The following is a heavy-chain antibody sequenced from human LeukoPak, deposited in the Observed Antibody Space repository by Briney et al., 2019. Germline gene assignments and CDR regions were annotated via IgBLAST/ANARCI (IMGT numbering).Heavy chain of an antibody. Sequence: ASVKVSCKASGYTFTSYGISWVRQAPGQGPEWMGWISAYNGNTNYAQKLQGRVTMTTDTSTSTAYMELRSLRSDDTAVYYCARDRSYYYDSSGYYPLDYWGQGTLVTVSS. CDR1: GYTFTSYG. CDR3: ARDRSYYYDSSGYYPLDY. CDR2: ISAYNGNT. V-gene: IGHV1-18*01. J-gene: IGHJ4*02. D-gene: IGHD3-22*01.